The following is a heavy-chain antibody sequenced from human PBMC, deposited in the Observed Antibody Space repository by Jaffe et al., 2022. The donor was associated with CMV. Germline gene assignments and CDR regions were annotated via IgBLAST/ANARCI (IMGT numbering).Heavy chain of an antibody. D-gene: IGHD2-2*03. J-gene: IGHJ6*03. Sequence: QVQLQQWGAGLLKPSETLSLTCAVYGGSFSGYYWSWIRQPPGKGLEWIGEINHSGSTNYNPSLKSRVTISVDTSKNQFSLKLSSVTAADTAVYYCARWVIGYCSSTSCYNYYYYYYMDVWGKGTTVTVSS. CDR1: GGSFSGYY. CDR3: ARWVIGYCSSTSCYNYYYYYYMDV. CDR2: INHSGST. V-gene: IGHV4-34*01.